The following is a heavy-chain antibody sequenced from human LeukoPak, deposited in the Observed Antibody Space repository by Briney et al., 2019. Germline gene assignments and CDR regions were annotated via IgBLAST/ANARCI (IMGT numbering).Heavy chain of an antibody. CDR1: GFTLSNYA. J-gene: IGHJ4*02. Sequence: GGSLRLSCAASGFTLSNYAMSWVRQAPGKGLQWVSGISSSGGSTYQVDSVKGRFTISRDNSKNTLYLQMNSLRAEDTAVHYCARSLSSRFSGPRRPYYFDYWGQGTLVTVSS. CDR2: ISSSGGST. V-gene: IGHV3-23*01. D-gene: IGHD3-16*02. CDR3: ARSLSSRFSGPRRPYYFDY.